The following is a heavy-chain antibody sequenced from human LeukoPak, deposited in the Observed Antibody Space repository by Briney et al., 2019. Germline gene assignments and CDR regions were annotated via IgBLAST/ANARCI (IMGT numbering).Heavy chain of an antibody. CDR1: GFIFSSYA. D-gene: IGHD5-24*01. Sequence: GGSLRLSCAASGFIFSSYAMSWVRQAPGKGLEWVSAISGSGGSTYYADSVKGRFTISRDNSKNTLYLQMNSLRAEDTAVYYCAAVRRDGYNGYYFDYWGQGTLVTVSS. J-gene: IGHJ4*02. V-gene: IGHV3-23*01. CDR2: ISGSGGST. CDR3: AAVRRDGYNGYYFDY.